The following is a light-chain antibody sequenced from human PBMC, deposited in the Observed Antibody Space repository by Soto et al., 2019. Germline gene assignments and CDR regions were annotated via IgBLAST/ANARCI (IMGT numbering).Light chain of an antibody. CDR1: SSDVGSYNL. J-gene: IGLJ3*02. CDR3: CSYAGSSRGV. CDR2: EVS. V-gene: IGLV2-23*02. Sequence: QSVLTQPASVSGSPGQSITFSCTGTSSDVGSYNLVSWYQQHPGKAPKLMIYEVSKRPSGVSNRFSGSKSGNTASLTISGLQAEDEADYYCCSYAGSSRGVFGGGTKLTVL.